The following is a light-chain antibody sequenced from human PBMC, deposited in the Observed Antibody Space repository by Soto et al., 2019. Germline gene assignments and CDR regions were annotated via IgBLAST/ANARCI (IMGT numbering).Light chain of an antibody. Sequence: DIQMTQSPSSLSASVGDRVTINCRARQGIRNYLAWFQQQPGKAPKCLIYAASTLHSGVPSRFSGSGSGTDFTLTISSLQPEDFATYFCQQYNTYPLTFGQGTKVEFK. CDR1: QGIRNY. CDR2: AAS. CDR3: QQYNTYPLT. V-gene: IGKV1-16*01. J-gene: IGKJ1*01.